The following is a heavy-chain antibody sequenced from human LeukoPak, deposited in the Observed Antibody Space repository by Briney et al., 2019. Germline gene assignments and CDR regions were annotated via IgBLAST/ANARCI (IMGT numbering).Heavy chain of an antibody. CDR3: ARVSGSYPRGFDY. CDR2: IIPIFGTA. CDR1: GGTFSSYA. D-gene: IGHD1-26*01. Sequence: GASVKVSCKASGGTFSSYAISWVRQAPGQGLEWMGGIIPIFGTANYAQKFQGRVTITTDESTSTAYMELSSLRSDDTAVYYCARVSGSYPRGFDYWGQGTLVTVSS. J-gene: IGHJ4*02. V-gene: IGHV1-69*05.